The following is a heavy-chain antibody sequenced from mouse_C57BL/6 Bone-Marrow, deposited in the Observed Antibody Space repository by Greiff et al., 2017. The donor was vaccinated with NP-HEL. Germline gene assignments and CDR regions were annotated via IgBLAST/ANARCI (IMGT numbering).Heavy chain of an antibody. CDR1: GFSLSTFGMG. J-gene: IGHJ3*01. CDR2: IWWDDDK. CDR3: ARIIIYYDYDGGWFAY. V-gene: IGHV8-8*01. Sequence: QVTLKVSGPGILQPSQTLSLTCSFSGFSLSTFGMGVGWIRQPSGKGLEWLAHIWWDDDKYYNPALKSRLTISKDTSKNQVFLKIANVDTADTATYYCARIIIYYDYDGGWFAYWGQGTLVTVSA. D-gene: IGHD2-4*01.